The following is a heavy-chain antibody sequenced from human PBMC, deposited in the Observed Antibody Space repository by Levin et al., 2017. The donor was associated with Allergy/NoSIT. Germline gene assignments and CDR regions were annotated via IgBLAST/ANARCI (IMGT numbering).Heavy chain of an antibody. J-gene: IGHJ4*02. V-gene: IGHV3-53*01. CDR1: GFTVSSNY. Sequence: GGSLRLSCAVSGFTVSSNYMSWVRQAPGKGPEWVSVIYGGGSTYYADSVRGRFTISRENSKNTLSLKMNSLRVEDTPVYYCASEIPRGSPDNYVPLWVRGTLVTVSS. D-gene: IGHD3-10*02. CDR3: ASEIPRGSPDNYVPL. CDR2: IYGGGST.